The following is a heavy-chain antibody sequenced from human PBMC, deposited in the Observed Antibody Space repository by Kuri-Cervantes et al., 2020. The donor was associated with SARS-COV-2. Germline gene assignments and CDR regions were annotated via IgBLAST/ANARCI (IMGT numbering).Heavy chain of an antibody. Sequence: SETLSLTCTVSGGSISTYYRSWIRQPPGKGLEWIGYLYYSGSTNYNPSLKSRVTISLDTSKNQFSLKLSSVTAADTAVYYCARRFYGSSWYNYYYYGMDVWGQGTTVTVSS. CDR3: ARRFYGSSWYNYYYYGMDV. CDR2: LYYSGST. CDR1: GGSISTYY. J-gene: IGHJ6*02. V-gene: IGHV4-59*01. D-gene: IGHD6-13*01.